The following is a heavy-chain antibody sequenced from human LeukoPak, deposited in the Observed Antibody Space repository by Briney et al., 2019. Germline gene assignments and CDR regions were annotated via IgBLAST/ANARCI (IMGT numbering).Heavy chain of an antibody. D-gene: IGHD2-2*01. Sequence: PGGSLRLSCAASGFTFSSYSMNWVRQAPGKGLEWVSSISSSSSYIYYADSVKGRFTISRDNAKNSLYLQMNSLRAEDTAVYYCARFMKYQLLLDTTLDYRGQGTLVTVSS. CDR2: ISSSSSYI. CDR3: ARFMKYQLLLDTTLDY. CDR1: GFTFSSYS. V-gene: IGHV3-21*01. J-gene: IGHJ4*02.